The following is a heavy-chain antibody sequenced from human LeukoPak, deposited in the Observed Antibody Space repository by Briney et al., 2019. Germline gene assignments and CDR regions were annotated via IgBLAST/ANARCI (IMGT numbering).Heavy chain of an antibody. D-gene: IGHD3-16*02. CDR1: GFTFSSYS. CDR2: TSSSSSYI. V-gene: IGHV3-21*01. Sequence: PGGSLRLSCAASGFTFSSYSMNWVRQAPGKGLEWVSSTSSSSSYIYYADSVKGRFTISRDNAKNSLYLQMNSLRAEDTAVYYCARVFGDYVWGSYRDHYFDYWGQGTLVTVSS. J-gene: IGHJ4*02. CDR3: ARVFGDYVWGSYRDHYFDY.